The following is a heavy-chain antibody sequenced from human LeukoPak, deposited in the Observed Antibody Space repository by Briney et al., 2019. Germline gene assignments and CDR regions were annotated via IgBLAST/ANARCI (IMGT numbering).Heavy chain of an antibody. CDR3: AGLVGRYSSGLYYYYFDY. V-gene: IGHV4-34*01. D-gene: IGHD3-22*01. J-gene: IGHJ4*02. CDR2: ISHSGST. Sequence: PSETLSLTCAVYGGSFSGYYWSWIRQPPGKGLEWIGEISHSGSTNYNPSLKSRVTISVDTSKNQFSLKLSSVTAADTAVYYCAGLVGRYSSGLYYYYFDYWGQGTLVTVSS. CDR1: GGSFSGYY.